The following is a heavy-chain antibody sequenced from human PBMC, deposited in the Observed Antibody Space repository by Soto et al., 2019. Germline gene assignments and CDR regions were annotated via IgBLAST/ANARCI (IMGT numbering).Heavy chain of an antibody. CDR3: ARDCSSTSCYDLSFSRYYYGMDV. CDR1: GGTFSSYA. Sequence: QVQLVQSGAEVKKPGSSVKVSCKASGGTFSSYAISWVRQAPGQGLEWMGGIIPIFGTANYAQKFQGRVTITADESPSTAYMELSRLGSEDTAVYYCARDCSSTSCYDLSFSRYYYGMDVWGQGTTVTVSS. V-gene: IGHV1-69*01. J-gene: IGHJ6*02. CDR2: IIPIFGTA. D-gene: IGHD2-2*01.